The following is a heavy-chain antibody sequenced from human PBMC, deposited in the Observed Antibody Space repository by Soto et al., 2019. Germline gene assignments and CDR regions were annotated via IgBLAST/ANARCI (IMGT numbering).Heavy chain of an antibody. CDR2: ISAYNGNT. V-gene: IGHV1-18*01. Sequence: QVQLVQSGAEVKKPGASVQVSCKASGYTFTSYGLSWVRPAPGQGLEWMGVISAYNGNTNYAQKLQGRVTMTTDTSTSPAYMALRSPRSDDTAVYYCARGAGSRYYDYYGIDVWGQGTTVTFSS. J-gene: IGHJ6*02. CDR3: ARGAGSRYYDYYGIDV. CDR1: GYTFTSYG.